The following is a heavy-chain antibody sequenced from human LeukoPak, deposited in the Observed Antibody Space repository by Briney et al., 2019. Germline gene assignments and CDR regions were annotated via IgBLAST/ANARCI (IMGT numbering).Heavy chain of an antibody. CDR3: ATHPDIVVVPAAGVFDY. CDR1: GGTFSSYA. CDR2: IIPIFGTA. V-gene: IGHV1-69*13. Sequence: SVKVSCKASGGTFSSYAISWVRQAPGQGLEWIGGIIPIFGTANYAQKFQGRVTITADESTSTAYMELTSLRSDDTAVYYCATHPDIVVVPAAGVFDYWGQGTLVTVSS. D-gene: IGHD2-2*01. J-gene: IGHJ4*02.